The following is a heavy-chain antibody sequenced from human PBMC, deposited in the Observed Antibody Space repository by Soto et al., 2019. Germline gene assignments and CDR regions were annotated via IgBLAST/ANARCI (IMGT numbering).Heavy chain of an antibody. J-gene: IGHJ4*02. CDR3: ARASLVDYIWGSYRSYYFDY. CDR2: MNPNSGNT. Sequence: ASVKVSCKASGYTFTSYDINWVRQATGQGLEWMGWMNPNSGNTGYAQKFQGRVTMTRNTSISTAYMELSSLRSEDTAVYYCARASLVDYIWGSYRSYYFDYWGQGTLVTVSS. CDR1: GYTFTSYD. D-gene: IGHD3-16*02. V-gene: IGHV1-8*01.